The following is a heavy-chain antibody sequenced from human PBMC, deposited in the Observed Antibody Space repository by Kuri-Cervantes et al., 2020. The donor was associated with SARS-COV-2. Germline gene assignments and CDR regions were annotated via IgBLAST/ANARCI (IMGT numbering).Heavy chain of an antibody. CDR1: GTSLIGYY. D-gene: IGHD2-2*01. Sequence: SETLSLTCTVEGTSLIGYYWTWLRQSPGKGLEWIGEIFHSGSTKYNPSLKNRGTISIDTSKKQFSLKLTSLTAADMAMYYCARRSSNWYPEHWGRGTLVTVSS. CDR3: ARRSSNWYPEH. J-gene: IGHJ2*01. CDR2: IFHSGST. V-gene: IGHV4-34*12.